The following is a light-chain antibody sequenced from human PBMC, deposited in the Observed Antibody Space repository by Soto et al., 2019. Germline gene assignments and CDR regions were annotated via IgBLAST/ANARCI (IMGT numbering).Light chain of an antibody. Sequence: DIQMTQSPSNLSASIGDRVTITCRASQSIDNYLNWYQQKPGKAPKLLISAASNLESGVPSRFSGVGSGTDLTLTSNTPQPGDIATYFCQRGYTPLRFGGGTKVEIK. J-gene: IGKJ4*01. CDR1: QSIDNY. CDR3: QRGYTPLR. V-gene: IGKV1-39*01. CDR2: AAS.